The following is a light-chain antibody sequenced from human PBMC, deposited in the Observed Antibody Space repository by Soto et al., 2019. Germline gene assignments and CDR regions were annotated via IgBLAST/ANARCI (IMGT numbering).Light chain of an antibody. CDR3: SSYTSSITYV. Sequence: QSVLTQPASVSGSPGQSITISCTGASSDVGAYNYVSWYQQHPGKAPKLMIYDVSSRPSGVSNRFSCSKSGNTACLTISGLQAEDEADYYCSSYTSSITYVLGTGTKVTVL. J-gene: IGLJ1*01. CDR2: DVS. V-gene: IGLV2-14*01. CDR1: SSDVGAYNY.